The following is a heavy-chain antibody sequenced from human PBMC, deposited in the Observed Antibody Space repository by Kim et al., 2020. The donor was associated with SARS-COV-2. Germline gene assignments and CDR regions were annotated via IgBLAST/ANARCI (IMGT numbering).Heavy chain of an antibody. Sequence: SVKVSCKASGGTFSSYAISWVRQAPGQGLEWMGGIIPIFGTANYAQKFQGRVTITADESTSTAYMELSSLRSEDTAVYYCARVRGDDTSYYDFWSGYPYYYGMDVWGQGTTVTVSS. D-gene: IGHD3-3*01. CDR1: GGTFSSYA. J-gene: IGHJ6*02. CDR3: ARVRGDDTSYYDFWSGYPYYYGMDV. CDR2: IIPIFGTA. V-gene: IGHV1-69*13.